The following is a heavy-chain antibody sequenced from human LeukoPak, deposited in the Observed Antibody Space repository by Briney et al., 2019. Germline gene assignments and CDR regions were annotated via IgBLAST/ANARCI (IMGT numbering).Heavy chain of an antibody. CDR3: ARLGLYTSGISPY. CDR2: IYYNGNT. V-gene: IGHV4-39*01. Sequence: ASETLSLTCTVSGGSISSTPYYWGWIRQPPGKGLEWIGNIYYNGNTFYNPSLKSRVTISVDTSRNQFSLKLTSVTAADTAIYYCARLGLYTSGISPYWRQGTLVTVSS. CDR1: GGSISSTPYY. D-gene: IGHD6-19*01. J-gene: IGHJ4*02.